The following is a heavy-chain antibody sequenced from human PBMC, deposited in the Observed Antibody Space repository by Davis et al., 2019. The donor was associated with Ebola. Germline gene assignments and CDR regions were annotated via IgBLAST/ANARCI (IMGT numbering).Heavy chain of an antibody. V-gene: IGHV3-73*01. Sequence: GESLKISCAASGFTFSGSAMHWVRQASGKGPEWVGRIRSKANSYATAYAASVKGRFTISRDDSKNTAYLQMNSLKTEDTAVYYCTSTSDYYGSGSSLNYYYYGMDVWGQGTTVTVSS. CDR3: TSTSDYYGSGSSLNYYYYGMDV. D-gene: IGHD3-10*01. CDR1: GFTFSGSA. J-gene: IGHJ6*02. CDR2: IRSKANSYAT.